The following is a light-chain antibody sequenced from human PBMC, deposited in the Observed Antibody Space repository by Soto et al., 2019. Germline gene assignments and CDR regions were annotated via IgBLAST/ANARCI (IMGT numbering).Light chain of an antibody. CDR1: SSDVGGYNY. Sequence: QSALTQPASVSGSPGQSITISCTGTSSDVGGYNYVSWYQQHPGKAPKLMIYDVSNRPSEVSNRFSGSKSGNTASLTISGLQAEDEADYYCSSYTSSSTRVFGTTTKLTVL. CDR2: DVS. J-gene: IGLJ1*01. V-gene: IGLV2-14*01. CDR3: SSYTSSSTRV.